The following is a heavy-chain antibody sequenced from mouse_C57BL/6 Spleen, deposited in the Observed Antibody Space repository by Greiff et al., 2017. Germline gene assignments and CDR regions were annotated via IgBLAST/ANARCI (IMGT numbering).Heavy chain of an antibody. Sequence: QVQLQQPGAELVRPGTSVKLSCKASGYTFTSYWMHWVKQRPGKGLEWIGVIDPSDSYTKYNQTFKGKATLTVDTSSITAYMQLSSLTSEDSAVYYCASSAYYCYAMDYWGQGTSVTVSS. CDR3: ASSAYYCYAMDY. D-gene: IGHD1-1*01. CDR1: GYTFTSYW. V-gene: IGHV1-59*01. CDR2: IDPSDSYT. J-gene: IGHJ4*01.